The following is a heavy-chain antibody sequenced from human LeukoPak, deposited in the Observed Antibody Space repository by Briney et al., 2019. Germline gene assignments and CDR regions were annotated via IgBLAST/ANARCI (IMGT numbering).Heavy chain of an antibody. D-gene: IGHD1-26*01. CDR3: ARGRTVGAYNWFDP. J-gene: IGHJ5*02. CDR2: INHSGST. Sequence: SETLSLTCVVYSGSFSGYCWSWIRQSPGKGLEWIGEINHSGSTNYNPSLKSRVTISVDTSKNNFSLRVSSVTAADTAVYYCARGRTVGAYNWFDPWGQGTLVTVSS. CDR1: SGSFSGYC. V-gene: IGHV4-34*01.